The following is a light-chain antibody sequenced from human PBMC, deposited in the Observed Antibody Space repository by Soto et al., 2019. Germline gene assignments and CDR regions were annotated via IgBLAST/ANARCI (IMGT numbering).Light chain of an antibody. CDR2: ENN. V-gene: IGLV6-57*04. CDR3: QSYDSDFVV. CDR1: SGSIANNY. Sequence: NFMLTQPHSVSESPGKTLSISCTRSSGSIANNYVQWYQQRPGSAPTTVIYENNQRLSGVPDRFSGSIDGSSNSASLTISGVQTEDEADYYCQSYDSDFVVFGGGTKLTVL. J-gene: IGLJ2*01.